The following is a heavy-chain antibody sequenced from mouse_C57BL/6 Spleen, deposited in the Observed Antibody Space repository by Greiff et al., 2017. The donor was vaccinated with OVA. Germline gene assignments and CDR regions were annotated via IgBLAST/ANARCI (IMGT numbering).Heavy chain of an antibody. D-gene: IGHD1-1*01. J-gene: IGHJ2*01. CDR1: GYTFTDYN. CDR3: ARNYYGSIPHFDY. CDR2: INPNNGGT. Sequence: EVQLVESGPELVKPGASVKMSCKASGYTFTDYNMHWVKQSHGKSLEWIGYINPNNGGTSYNQKFKGKATLTVNKSSSTAYMELRSLTSEDSAVYYCARNYYGSIPHFDYWGQGTTLTVSS. V-gene: IGHV1-22*01.